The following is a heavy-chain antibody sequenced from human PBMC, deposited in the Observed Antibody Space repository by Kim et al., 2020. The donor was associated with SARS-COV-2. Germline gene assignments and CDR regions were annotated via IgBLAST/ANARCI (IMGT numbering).Heavy chain of an antibody. CDR3: AKIPREYCSGGSCYRLDY. CDR1: GFTFSSNA. J-gene: IGHJ4*02. D-gene: IGHD2-15*01. Sequence: GGSLRLSCAASGFTFSSNAMSWVRQAPGKGLEWVSAISGSGGSTYYADSVKGRFTISRDNSKNTLYLQMNSLRAEDTAVYYCAKIPREYCSGGSCYRLDYWGEGTLVTVSS. V-gene: IGHV3-23*01. CDR2: ISGSGGST.